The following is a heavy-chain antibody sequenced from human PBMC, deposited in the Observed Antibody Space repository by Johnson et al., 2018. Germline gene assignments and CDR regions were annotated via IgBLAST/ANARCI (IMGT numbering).Heavy chain of an antibody. CDR1: GFTFSSYW. CDR2: IKPDGSDK. V-gene: IGHV3-7*01. J-gene: IGHJ3*02. D-gene: IGHD6-13*01. Sequence: EVQLVESGGGLVQPGGSLRLSCAASGFTFSSYWMSWVRQAPGKGLEWVANIKPDGSDKYYVDSVKGRFTISRDNAKNSLYLQMNSLRAEDTGVYYCARDLWPRQGIDACDIWGQGTMVTVAS. CDR3: ARDLWPRQGIDACDI.